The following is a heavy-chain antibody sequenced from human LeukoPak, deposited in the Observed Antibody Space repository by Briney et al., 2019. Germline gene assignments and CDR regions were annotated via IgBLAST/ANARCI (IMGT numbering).Heavy chain of an antibody. V-gene: IGHV1-69*01. J-gene: IGHJ5*02. Sequence: SVKVSCKASGGTFSSYATSWVRQAPGQGLEWMGGIIPIFGTANYAQKFQGRVTITADESTSTAYMELSSLRSEDTAVYYCAREKIAAAANWFDPWGQGTLVTVSS. CDR3: AREKIAAAANWFDP. CDR1: GGTFSSYA. CDR2: IIPIFGTA. D-gene: IGHD6-13*01.